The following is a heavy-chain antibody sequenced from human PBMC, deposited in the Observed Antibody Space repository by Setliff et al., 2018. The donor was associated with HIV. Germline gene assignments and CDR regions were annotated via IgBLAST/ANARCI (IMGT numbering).Heavy chain of an antibody. CDR1: GGSITSSGSYY. J-gene: IGHJ4*02. D-gene: IGHD5-18*01. CDR3: ARAPGYSYSFYFDS. Sequence: SETLSLTCTVSGGSITSSGSYYWAWLRQPPGKGLEWIGSAYYSGSTFYNPSLKSRVTMSVDTSKNQFSLKLNSVTAADTAVYFRARAPGYSYSFYFDSWGQGTLVTVSS. CDR2: AYYSGST. V-gene: IGHV4-39*07.